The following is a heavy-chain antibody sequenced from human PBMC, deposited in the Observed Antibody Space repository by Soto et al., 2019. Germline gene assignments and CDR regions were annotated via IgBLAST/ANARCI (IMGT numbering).Heavy chain of an antibody. D-gene: IGHD5-18*01. J-gene: IGHJ4*02. CDR3: ARDSPFRYSYAIVVARPAYYFDY. CDR1: GGTFSSYA. Sequence: QVQLVQSGAEVKKPGSSVKVSCKASGGTFSSYAISWVRQAPGQGLEWMGGIIRLFGTANYAQKMQGRVTITADESTSTAYMELSSLRSEDTAVYYCARDSPFRYSYAIVVARPAYYFDYWGQGTLVTVSS. V-gene: IGHV1-69*01. CDR2: IIRLFGTA.